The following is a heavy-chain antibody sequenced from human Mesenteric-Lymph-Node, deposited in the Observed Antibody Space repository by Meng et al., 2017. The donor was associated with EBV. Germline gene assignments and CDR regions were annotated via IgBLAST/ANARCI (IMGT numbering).Heavy chain of an antibody. CDR3: ARGSHYTWDV. V-gene: IGHV4-4*02. CDR1: GVAIISTDTW. CDR2: IFHAANT. D-gene: IGHD3-16*01. J-gene: IGHJ4*02. Sequence: QAHWQESGPGLVTPSGTLSLTCAVSGVAIISTDTWWSWVRQPPGKGLEWIGEIFHAANTNYNPSLKSQVTMSVDTSKNQFSLNLSSVTAADSAVYYCARGSHYTWDVWGQGTLVTVSS.